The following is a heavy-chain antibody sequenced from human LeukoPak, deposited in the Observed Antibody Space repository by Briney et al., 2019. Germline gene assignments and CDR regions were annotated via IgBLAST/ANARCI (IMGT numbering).Heavy chain of an antibody. Sequence: GGSLKLSCAASGFTLSSYAMSWVRQAPGKGLEWVSAISGSGGSTYYADSVKGRFTISRDNSKNTLYLQMNSLRAEDTAVYYCAKAHTMVRRLNYYYYYGMDVWGQGTTVTVSS. CDR1: GFTLSSYA. J-gene: IGHJ6*02. D-gene: IGHD3-10*01. CDR2: ISGSGGST. CDR3: AKAHTMVRRLNYYYYYGMDV. V-gene: IGHV3-23*01.